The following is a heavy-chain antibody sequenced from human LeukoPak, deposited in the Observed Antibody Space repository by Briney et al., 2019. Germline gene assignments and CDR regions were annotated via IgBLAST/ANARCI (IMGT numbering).Heavy chain of an antibody. CDR2: ISSSGGTT. Sequence: PRGSLRLSCTASGFSFSTYAVNWVRQAPGKGLEWVSAISSSGGTTYYADSVKGRFSISRDNSKNTLYLRMNSLRAEDTAIYYFAKDRNAWSTNCASWGQGTLVTVSA. D-gene: IGHD2-21*01. V-gene: IGHV3-23*01. J-gene: IGHJ5*02. CDR1: GFSFSTYA. CDR3: AKDRNAWSTNCAS.